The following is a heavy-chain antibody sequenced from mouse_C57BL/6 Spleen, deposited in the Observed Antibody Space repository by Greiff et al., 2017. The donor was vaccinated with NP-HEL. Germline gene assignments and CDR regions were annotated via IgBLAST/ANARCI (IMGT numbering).Heavy chain of an antibody. CDR1: GYTFTSYD. CDR3: ASYYYGSSQGYFDY. V-gene: IGHV1-85*01. Sequence: QVQLQQSGPELVKPGASVKLSCKASGYTFTSYDINWVKQRPGQGLEWIGWIYPRDGSTKYNEKFKGKATLTVDTSSSTAYMELHSLISEDSAVYFCASYYYGSSQGYFDYWGQGTTLTVSS. CDR2: IYPRDGST. J-gene: IGHJ2*01. D-gene: IGHD1-1*01.